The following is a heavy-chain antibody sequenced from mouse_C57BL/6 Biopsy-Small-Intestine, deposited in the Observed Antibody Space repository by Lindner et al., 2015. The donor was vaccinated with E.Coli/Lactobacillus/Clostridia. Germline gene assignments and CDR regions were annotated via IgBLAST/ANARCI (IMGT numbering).Heavy chain of an antibody. V-gene: IGHV14-4*01. CDR2: IDPENGDT. D-gene: IGHD2-2*01. CDR1: GFNIKDDY. CDR3: TTQIYYGYDVGY. Sequence: VQLQESGAELVRPGASVKLSCTASGFNIKDDYMHWVKQRPEQGLEWIGWIDPENGDTEYASKFQGKATITADTYSNTAYLQLSSLTSEDTAVYYCTTQIYYGYDVGYWGQGTTLTVSS. J-gene: IGHJ2*01.